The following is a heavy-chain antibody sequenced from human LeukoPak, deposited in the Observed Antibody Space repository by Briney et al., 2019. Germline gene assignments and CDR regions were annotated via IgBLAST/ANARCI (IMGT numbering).Heavy chain of an antibody. V-gene: IGHV6-1*01. J-gene: IGHJ5*02. CDR2: TCYRSKWYT. D-gene: IGHD3-16*01. CDR1: GDRVSIHSAA. CDR3: ARGWGGNIDQ. Sequence: SQTLSLTCAISGDRVSIHSAAGTWIRQSPSGGLEWRGRTCYRSKWYTYYAVSVKSRITINSDTSKNQFFLQLNSVAPEDTAVYYGARGWGGNIDQWGQGTLVTVSS.